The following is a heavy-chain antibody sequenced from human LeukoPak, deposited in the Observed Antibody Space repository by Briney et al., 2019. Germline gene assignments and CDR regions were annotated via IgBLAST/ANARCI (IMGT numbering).Heavy chain of an antibody. CDR1: GFSLRTRGKR. CDR2: HYLDDDK. CDR3: ARTTRGSSWYHPNYYYMDV. D-gene: IGHD6-13*01. V-gene: IGHV2-70*04. Sequence: GAGPALVKNTQNLTLTCTFSGFSLRTRGKRVSWIRQTPRKALAGVSPHYLDDDKSYSTSLKTRLTISKDTSKNQVVLTMTNMDPVDTATYYCARTTRGSSWYHPNYYYMDVWGKETTVTVSS. J-gene: IGHJ6*03.